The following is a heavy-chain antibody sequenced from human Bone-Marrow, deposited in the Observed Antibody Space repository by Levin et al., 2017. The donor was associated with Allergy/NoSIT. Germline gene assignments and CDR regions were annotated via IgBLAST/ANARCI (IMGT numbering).Heavy chain of an antibody. CDR2: VSYDGSNK. D-gene: IGHD2-15*01. V-gene: IGHV3-30*18. CDR3: AKDGQSCSGGSCYSLAPYHYYNAMDV. Sequence: GGSLRLSCAASGFTFRNYAIHWVRQAPGKGLEWVAVVSYDGSNKFLADSVKGRFSITRDNSENTLSLQMSNLRPEDTAVYYCAKDGQSCSGGSCYSLAPYHYYNAMDVGGQGTSVTVS. CDR1: GFTFRNYA. J-gene: IGHJ6*02.